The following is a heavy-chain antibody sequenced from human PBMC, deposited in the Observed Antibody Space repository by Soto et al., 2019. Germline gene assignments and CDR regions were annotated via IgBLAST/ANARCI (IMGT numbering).Heavy chain of an antibody. CDR3: ARDDSSFRGFDN. CDR2: ISSSSSYI. J-gene: IGHJ4*02. V-gene: IGHV3-21*01. CDR1: GFTFSSYS. Sequence: EVQLVESGGGLVKPGGSLRLSCAASGFTFSSYSMNWVRQAPGKGLEWVSSISSSSSYIYYADSVKGRFTISRDNAKNSLYLQMNSLRAEDTAVYYCARDDSSFRGFDNWGQGTLVTVSS. D-gene: IGHD6-6*01.